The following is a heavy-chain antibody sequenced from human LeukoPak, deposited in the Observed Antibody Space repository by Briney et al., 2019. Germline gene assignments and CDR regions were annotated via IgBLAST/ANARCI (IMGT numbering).Heavy chain of an antibody. V-gene: IGHV1-69*05. CDR3: ARGDCSGGSCYPDV. J-gene: IGHJ6*04. D-gene: IGHD2-15*01. Sequence: ASVKVSCKASGGTFSSYTISWVRQAPGQGLEWMGRIIPIFGTANYAQKFQGRVTITTDESTSTAYMELSSLRSEDTAVYYCARGDCSGGSCYPDVWGKGTTVTVSS. CDR1: GGTFSSYT. CDR2: IIPIFGTA.